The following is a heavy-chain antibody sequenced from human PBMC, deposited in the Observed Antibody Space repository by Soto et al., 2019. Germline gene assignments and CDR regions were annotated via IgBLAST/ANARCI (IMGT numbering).Heavy chain of an antibody. CDR2: IYSGGVT. J-gene: IGHJ6*02. CDR3: ARDPSTTGYYGLDV. Sequence: GRSLRLSCAASGFTVKNYQMNWVRQAPGKGLEWVSVIYSGGVTYYPDSVKGRFTTIRDTSKNTVYLQMNSLRADDTAMYYCARDPSTTGYYGLDVWGQGTTVTVSS. CDR1: GFTVKNYQ. V-gene: IGHV3-53*01.